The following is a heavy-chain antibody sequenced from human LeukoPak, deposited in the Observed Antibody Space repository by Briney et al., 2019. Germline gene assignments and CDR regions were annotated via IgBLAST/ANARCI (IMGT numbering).Heavy chain of an antibody. D-gene: IGHD4-17*01. CDR2: IGNTET. Sequence: GGSLRLSCAASGFTFDTYAMSWVRQAPGKGLEWVSTIGNTETYYADSVKGRFTISRDNSKNTLYLQMNSLRAEDTAVYYCAKDTTGTIDYWGQGTLVTVSS. CDR1: GFTFDTYA. CDR3: AKDTTGTIDY. J-gene: IGHJ4*02. V-gene: IGHV3-23*01.